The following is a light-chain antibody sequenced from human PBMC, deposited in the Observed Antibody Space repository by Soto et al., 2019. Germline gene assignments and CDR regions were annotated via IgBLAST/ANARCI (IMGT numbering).Light chain of an antibody. CDR2: KAC. Sequence: DIHMTQSPSTLSASVGDSVTITCRASQTISSWLAWYQQNPGKAPHLLIYKACSLESGVPSRFSGSGSGTEFTLTISSLHPDDFAIYYCQQYNTYPRTFGGGTKVEI. CDR1: QTISSW. J-gene: IGKJ4*01. CDR3: QQYNTYPRT. V-gene: IGKV1-5*03.